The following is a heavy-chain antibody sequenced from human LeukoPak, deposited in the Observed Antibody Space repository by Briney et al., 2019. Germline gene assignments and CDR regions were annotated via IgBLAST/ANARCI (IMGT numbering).Heavy chain of an antibody. Sequence: ASVKVSCKASGYTFTTYGITWVRQAPGQGLEWMGWISAYNGDTSYAQNLQDRVTMATDTSTSTAYMELRSLISDDTAVYYCARALRIAADWFDPWAREPWSPSPQ. CDR1: GYTFTTYG. D-gene: IGHD6-13*01. CDR2: ISAYNGDT. CDR3: ARALRIAADWFDP. J-gene: IGHJ5*02. V-gene: IGHV1-18*01.